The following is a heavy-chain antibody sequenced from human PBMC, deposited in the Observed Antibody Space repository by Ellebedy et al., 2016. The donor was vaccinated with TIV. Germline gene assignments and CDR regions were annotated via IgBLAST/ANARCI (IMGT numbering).Heavy chain of an antibody. CDR1: GFTFSIFA. CDR2: ISNSGANT. V-gene: IGHV3-23*01. Sequence: GESLKISCEASGFTFSIFAMNWVRQAPGKGLEWVSGISNSGANTYYADSVKGRFTISRDNSKNTVYLHMNSLRDDDTAVYYCARGHGAIVGLPHWGQGTRVTVSS. CDR3: ARGHGAIVGLPH. J-gene: IGHJ4*02. D-gene: IGHD2-21*01.